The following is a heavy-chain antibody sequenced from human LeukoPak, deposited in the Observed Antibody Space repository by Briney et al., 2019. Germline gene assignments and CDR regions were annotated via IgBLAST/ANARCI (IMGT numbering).Heavy chain of an antibody. J-gene: IGHJ4*02. CDR1: GFTVSTNY. CDR3: AAGDVNGSGSYSVPDFDY. CDR2: IYSGGST. Sequence: GGSLRLSCAASGFTVSTNYMSWVRQAPGKGLEWVSLIYSGGSTHYADSVKGRFAISRDNSKNTLYLQMNSLRSEDTAVYYCAAGDVNGSGSYSVPDFDYWGQGTLVTVSS. D-gene: IGHD3-10*01. V-gene: IGHV3-53*01.